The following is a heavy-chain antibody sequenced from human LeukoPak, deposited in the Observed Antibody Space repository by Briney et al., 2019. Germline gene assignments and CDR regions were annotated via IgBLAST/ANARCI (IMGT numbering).Heavy chain of an antibody. V-gene: IGHV3-21*01. CDR1: GFTFSSYS. J-gene: IGHJ4*02. D-gene: IGHD6-19*01. Sequence: GGSLRLSRAASGFTFSSYSMNWVRQAPGKGLEWVSSISSSSSYIYYADSVKGRFTISRDNAKNSLYLQMNSLRAEDTAVYYCARDSSGGDDFDYWGQGTLVTVSS. CDR3: ARDSSGGDDFDY. CDR2: ISSSSSYI.